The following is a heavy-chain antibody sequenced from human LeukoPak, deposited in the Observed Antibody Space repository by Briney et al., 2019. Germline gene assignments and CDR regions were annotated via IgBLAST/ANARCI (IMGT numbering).Heavy chain of an antibody. D-gene: IGHD2-8*02. J-gene: IGHJ4*02. CDR2: INHSGST. CDR3: ARFERSTGCY. V-gene: IGHV4-34*01. Sequence: SETLSLTCAVYGGSFSGYYWSWIRQPPGKGLEWIGEINHSGSTNYNPSLKSRVTISVDTSKNQFSLKLSSVTAADTAVYYCARFERSTGCYWGQGTLVTVSS. CDR1: GGSFSGYY.